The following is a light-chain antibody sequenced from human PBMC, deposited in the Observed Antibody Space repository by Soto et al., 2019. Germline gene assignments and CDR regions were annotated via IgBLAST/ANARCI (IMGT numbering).Light chain of an antibody. CDR3: QSYDSSLSGYVV. Sequence: QAVVTQPPSVSGAPGQRVTISCTGSSSNIGAGYDVHWYQQLPGTAPKVLIYSNSNRPSGVPDRFSASRSGTSASLAITGLQAEDEADYYCQSYDSSLSGYVVFGGGTKLTVL. V-gene: IGLV1-40*01. CDR1: SSNIGAGYD. CDR2: SNS. J-gene: IGLJ2*01.